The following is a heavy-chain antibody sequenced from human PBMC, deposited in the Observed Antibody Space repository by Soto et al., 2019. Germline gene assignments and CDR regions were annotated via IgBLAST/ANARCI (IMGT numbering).Heavy chain of an antibody. CDR2: TYYRSKWYN. D-gene: IGHD6-19*01. J-gene: IGHJ4*02. Sequence: SQTLSLTCAISGDSVSSNSAAWNWIRQSPSRGLEWLGRTYYRSKWYNDYAVSVKSRITINPDTSKNQFSLQLNSVTPEDTAVYYCARDRGIAVAGTFLKTFDYWGQGTLVTVSS. CDR3: ARDRGIAVAGTFLKTFDY. CDR1: GDSVSSNSAA. V-gene: IGHV6-1*01.